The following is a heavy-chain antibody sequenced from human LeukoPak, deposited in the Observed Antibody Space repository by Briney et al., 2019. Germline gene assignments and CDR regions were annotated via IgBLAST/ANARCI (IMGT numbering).Heavy chain of an antibody. J-gene: IGHJ6*02. Sequence: SETLSLTCAVYGGSFSGYYWSWIRQPPGKGLEWIGEINHSGSTNYNPSLKSRVTISVDTSKNQFSLKLSSVTAADTAVYYCARGRRYYDSSGYYSGYGMDVWGQGTTVTVS. D-gene: IGHD3-22*01. V-gene: IGHV4-34*01. CDR3: ARGRRYYDSSGYYSGYGMDV. CDR2: INHSGST. CDR1: GGSFSGYY.